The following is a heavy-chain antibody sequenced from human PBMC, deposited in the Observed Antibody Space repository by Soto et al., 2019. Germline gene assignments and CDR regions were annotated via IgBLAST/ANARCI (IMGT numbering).Heavy chain of an antibody. J-gene: IGHJ4*02. CDR1: GYTFTSYD. Sequence: ASVKVSCKASGYTFTSYDINWVRQATGQGLEWMGWMNPNSGNTGYAQKFQGRVTMTRNTSISTAYMELSSLRSEDTAVYYCARGVRAYYYDSSGPGLRYWGQGTLVTVPQ. V-gene: IGHV1-8*01. CDR2: MNPNSGNT. CDR3: ARGVRAYYYDSSGPGLRY. D-gene: IGHD3-22*01.